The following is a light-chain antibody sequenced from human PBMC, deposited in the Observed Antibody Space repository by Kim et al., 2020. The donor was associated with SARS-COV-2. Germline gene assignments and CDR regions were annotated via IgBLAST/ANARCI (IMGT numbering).Light chain of an antibody. J-gene: IGKJ3*01. CDR3: QQDNGYPPI. Sequence: IQLTQSPSSLSASIGDRVTITCRASQPISMYLAWYQQRPGTAPKLLIYATSTLPSGVPRRFSGSGSGTDFTLTISSLQPDDVATYYCQQDNGYPPIFGAGTKVDSK. CDR1: QPISMY. V-gene: IGKV1-9*01. CDR2: ATS.